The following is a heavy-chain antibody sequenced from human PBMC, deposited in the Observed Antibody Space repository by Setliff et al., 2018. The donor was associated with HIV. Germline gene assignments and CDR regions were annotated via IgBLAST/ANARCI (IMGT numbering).Heavy chain of an antibody. D-gene: IGHD3-10*01. V-gene: IGHV7-4-1*02. J-gene: IGHJ6*02. CDR1: GYTFTSYG. CDR2: INTYTGSP. Sequence: ASVKVSCKASGYTFTSYGMNWVRQAPGQGLEWMGWINTYTGSPTYAQGFTGRFVFSFDTSVSTAYLQISGLKAEDTAVYYCARDRGDLSLAYYLYYGMDVWGQGTTVTVSS. CDR3: ARDRGDLSLAYYLYYGMDV.